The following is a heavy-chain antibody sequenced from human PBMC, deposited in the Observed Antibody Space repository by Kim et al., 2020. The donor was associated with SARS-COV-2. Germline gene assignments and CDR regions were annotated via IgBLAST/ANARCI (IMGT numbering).Heavy chain of an antibody. D-gene: IGHD3-10*01. V-gene: IGHV3-30-3*01. CDR3: ARWCYYHYFYY. J-gene: IGHJ4*02. CDR2: ISYDGSNK. Sequence: GGSLRLSCAASGFTFSSYAMHWVRQAPGKGLEWVAVISYDGSNKYYADSVKGRFTISRDNSKNTLYLQMNSLRAEDTAVYYCARWCYYHYFYYWCQGTL. CDR1: GFTFSSYA.